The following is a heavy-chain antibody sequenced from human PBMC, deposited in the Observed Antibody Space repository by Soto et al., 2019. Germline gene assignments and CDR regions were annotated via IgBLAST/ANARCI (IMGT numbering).Heavy chain of an antibody. V-gene: IGHV3-21*01. D-gene: IGHD3-16*01. CDR2: ISSSSSYI. J-gene: IGHJ3*02. CDR3: ARDRAVLMINDAFDI. CDR1: GFTFSSYS. Sequence: GGSLRLSCAASGFTFSSYSMNWVRQAPGKGLEWVSSISSSSSYIYYADSVKGRFTISRDNAKNSLYLQMNSLRAEDTAVYYGARDRAVLMINDAFDIWGQGTMVTVSS.